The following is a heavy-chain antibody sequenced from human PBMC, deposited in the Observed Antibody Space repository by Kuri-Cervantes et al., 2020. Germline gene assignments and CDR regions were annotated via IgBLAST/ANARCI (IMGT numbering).Heavy chain of an antibody. D-gene: IGHD5-24*01. V-gene: IGHV3-15*01. CDR2: IKSKTDGGTT. J-gene: IGHJ4*02. CDR3: TVMASY. CDR1: GFTFSDYY. Sequence: GESLKISCAASGFTFSDYYMSWIRQAPGKGLEWVGRIKSKTDGGTTDYAAPVKGRFTISRDDSKNTLYLQMNSLKTEDTAVYYCTVMASYWGQGTLVTVSS.